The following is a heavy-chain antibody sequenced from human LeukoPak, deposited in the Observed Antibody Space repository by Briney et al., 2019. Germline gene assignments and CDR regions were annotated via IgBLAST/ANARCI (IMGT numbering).Heavy chain of an antibody. Sequence: ASVKVSCKASGYTFTSYGISWVRQAPGQGLERMGWISAYNGNTNYAQKLQGRVTMTTDTSTSTAYMELRSLRSDDTAVYYCARGHYDFWSGYYNWFDPWGQGTLVTVSS. J-gene: IGHJ5*02. CDR1: GYTFTSYG. D-gene: IGHD3-3*01. CDR2: ISAYNGNT. V-gene: IGHV1-18*01. CDR3: ARGHYDFWSGYYNWFDP.